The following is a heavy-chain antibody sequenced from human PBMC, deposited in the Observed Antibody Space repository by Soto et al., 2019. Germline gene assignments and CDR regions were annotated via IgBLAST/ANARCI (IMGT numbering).Heavy chain of an antibody. V-gene: IGHV4-30-4*01. CDR3: ARQPHIVVVPAAIRGSTTVTPNYFDY. Sequence: SETLSLTCTVSGGSISSGDYYWGWIRQPPGKGLEWIGYIYYSGSTYYNPSLKSRVTISVDTSKNQFSLKLSSVTAADAAVYYCARQPHIVVVPAAIRGSTTVTPNYFDYWGQGTLVTVSS. CDR2: IYYSGST. CDR1: GGSISSGDYY. D-gene: IGHD2-2*02. J-gene: IGHJ4*02.